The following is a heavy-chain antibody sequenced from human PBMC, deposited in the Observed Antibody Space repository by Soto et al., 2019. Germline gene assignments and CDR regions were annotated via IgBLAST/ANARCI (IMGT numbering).Heavy chain of an antibody. D-gene: IGHD2-2*01. J-gene: IGHJ4*02. CDR3: ARGGDIVLVPAAMWFYFDY. CDR2: INPSGGST. V-gene: IGHV1-46*01. CDR1: GGTFSSYT. Sequence: ASVKVSCKASGGTFSSYTISWVRQAPGQGLEWMGIINPSGGSTSYAQKFQGRVTMTRDTSTSTVYMELSSLRSEDTAVYYCARGGDIVLVPAAMWFYFDYWGQGTLVTVSS.